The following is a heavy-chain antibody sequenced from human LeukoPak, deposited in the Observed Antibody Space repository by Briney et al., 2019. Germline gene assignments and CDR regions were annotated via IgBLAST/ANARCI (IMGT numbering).Heavy chain of an antibody. CDR2: ISTSGAST. Sequence: GGSLRLSCAASGFSFSSYPMSWVRQAPGKGLEWVSGISTSGASTYSADSVKGRFTISRDISKNTFFLQMNSLRVEDTAVYYCAKGGSGWYGHFDHWGQGALVTVSS. CDR1: GFSFSSYP. D-gene: IGHD6-19*01. J-gene: IGHJ4*02. V-gene: IGHV3-23*01. CDR3: AKGGSGWYGHFDH.